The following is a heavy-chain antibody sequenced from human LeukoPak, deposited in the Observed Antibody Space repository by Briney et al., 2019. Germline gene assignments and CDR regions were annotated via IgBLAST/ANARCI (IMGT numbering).Heavy chain of an antibody. J-gene: IGHJ4*02. CDR2: TYYSGST. Sequence: PSETLSLTCTVSGGSISSYYWSWIRQPPGKGLEWIGYTYYSGSTNYNPSLKSRVTISVDTSENQFSLKLSSVTAADTAVYYCARLYCSSTSCYIGGDGDYWGQGTLVTVSS. CDR1: GGSISSYY. D-gene: IGHD2-2*02. V-gene: IGHV4-59*01. CDR3: ARLYCSSTSCYIGGDGDY.